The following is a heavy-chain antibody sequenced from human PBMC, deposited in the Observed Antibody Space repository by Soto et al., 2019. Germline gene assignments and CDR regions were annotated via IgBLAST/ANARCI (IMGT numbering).Heavy chain of an antibody. CDR2: IKQDGSEK. CDR1: GFTFSSYW. J-gene: IGHJ3*02. CDR3: ASPYCSGGSCYDAFDI. D-gene: IGHD2-15*01. V-gene: IGHV3-7*05. Sequence: EVQLVESGGGLVQPGGSLRLSCAASGFTFSSYWMSWVRQAPGKGLEWVVNIKQDGSEKYYVDSVKGRFTISRDNAKNSLYLQMNSLRAEDTAVYYCASPYCSGGSCYDAFDIWGQGTMVTVSS.